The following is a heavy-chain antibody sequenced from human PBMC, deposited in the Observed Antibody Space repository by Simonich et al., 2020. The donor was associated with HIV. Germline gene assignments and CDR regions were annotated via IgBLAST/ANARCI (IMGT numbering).Heavy chain of an antibody. CDR2: IGHSGIT. CDR3: AREVGYYPPQLEENNAFDI. D-gene: IGHD3-10*01. CDR1: GGSFSSYY. J-gene: IGHJ3*02. V-gene: IGHV4-34*01. Sequence: QVQLQQWGAGLLKPSETLSLTCAVYGGSFSSYYWNWIRQPPGKGLGWIGEIGHSGITNYNPALKSRVTISINTSKKQFSLRLNSVTAADTAVYYCAREVGYYPPQLEENNAFDIWGQGTMVTVSS.